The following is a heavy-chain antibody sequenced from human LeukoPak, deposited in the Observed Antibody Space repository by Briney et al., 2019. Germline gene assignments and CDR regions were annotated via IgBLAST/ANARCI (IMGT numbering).Heavy chain of an antibody. CDR2: ISYDGSNK. Sequence: GGSLRLSCAASGFTFSSYGMHWVRQAPGKGLEWVAVISYDGSNKHYADSVKGRFTISRDNSKNTLYLQMNSLRAEDTAVYYCAKDRENIWFGELSGEFDYWGQGTLVTVSS. J-gene: IGHJ4*02. CDR1: GFTFSSYG. CDR3: AKDRENIWFGELSGEFDY. D-gene: IGHD3-10*01. V-gene: IGHV3-30*18.